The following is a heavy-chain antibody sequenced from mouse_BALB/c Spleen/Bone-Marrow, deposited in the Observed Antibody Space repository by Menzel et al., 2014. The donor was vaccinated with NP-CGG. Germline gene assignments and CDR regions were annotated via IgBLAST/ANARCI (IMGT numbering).Heavy chain of an antibody. Sequence: VHLVESGAELVKPGASVELSCMASGFTFTSYWIHWVKQRPGQGPEWIGEINPSNGRTNYNEKFKSKATLTEDKSSSTAYMQLSSLTSEDSAVYYCARDGNYRYAMDYWGQGTSVTVSS. CDR3: ARDGNYRYAMDY. V-gene: IGHV1S81*02. CDR1: GFTFTSYW. J-gene: IGHJ4*01. D-gene: IGHD2-1*01. CDR2: INPSNGRT.